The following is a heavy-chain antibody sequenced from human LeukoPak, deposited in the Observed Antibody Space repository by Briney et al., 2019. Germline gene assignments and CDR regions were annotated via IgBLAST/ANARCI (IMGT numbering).Heavy chain of an antibody. CDR3: ARVTGYMTEDYFDY. CDR2: IYTSGST. Sequence: SETLSLTCTVSGGSISSYYWSWIRQPAGKGLEWIGRIYTSGSTNYNPSLKSRVTISVDTSKNQFSLKLSSVTAADTAVYYCARVTGYMTEDYFDYWGQGTLITVSS. D-gene: IGHD6-13*01. J-gene: IGHJ4*02. V-gene: IGHV4-4*07. CDR1: GGSISSYY.